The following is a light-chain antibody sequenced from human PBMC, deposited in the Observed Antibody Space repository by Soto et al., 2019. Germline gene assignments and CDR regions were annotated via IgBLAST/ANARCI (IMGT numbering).Light chain of an antibody. CDR3: QKYYSPPWK. CDR1: QSVLYIPNNKNY. Sequence: DILVTQSPDSLSVALGERATINCKSSQSVLYIPNNKNYLSSYQQKPGQPPKLIIYWASTRESGVPDRFSGSGPGTAFTLSISSLQAEDVAVYYCQKYYSPPWKFGQGTKVDIK. J-gene: IGKJ1*01. CDR2: WAS. V-gene: IGKV4-1*01.